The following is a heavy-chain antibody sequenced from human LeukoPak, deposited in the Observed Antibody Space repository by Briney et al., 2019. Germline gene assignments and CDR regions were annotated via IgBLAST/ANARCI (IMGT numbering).Heavy chain of an antibody. CDR1: GYTFTSYD. V-gene: IGHV1-8*01. D-gene: IGHD3-10*01. CDR3: ARDGSGSGSYLSWFDP. J-gene: IGHJ5*02. Sequence: ASVKVSCKASGYTFTSYDIHWVRQATGQGLEWMGWMNPNSGNTVYAQKFQGRVTMTRNTSISTAYMELSSLRSEDTAVYYCARDGSGSGSYLSWFDPWGQGTLVTVSS. CDR2: MNPNSGNT.